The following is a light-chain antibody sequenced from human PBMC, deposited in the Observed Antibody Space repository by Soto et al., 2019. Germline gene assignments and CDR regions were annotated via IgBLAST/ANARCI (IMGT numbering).Light chain of an antibody. CDR1: QSVSSSY. J-gene: IGKJ1*01. Sequence: EIVLTQSPGTLSLSPGERATLSCRASQSVSSSYLAWYQQKPGQAPRLLIYGASSRATGIPDRFSGSGSGTDFTLTISRVESEDFAVYYCQQYCSSPPRTFGQGTKVEIK. V-gene: IGKV3-20*01. CDR2: GAS. CDR3: QQYCSSPPRT.